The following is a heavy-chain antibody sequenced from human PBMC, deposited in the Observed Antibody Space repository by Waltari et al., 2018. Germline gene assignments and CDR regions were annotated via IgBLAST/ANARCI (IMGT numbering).Heavy chain of an antibody. J-gene: IGHJ3*02. CDR2: IIPIFGTA. D-gene: IGHD1-20*01. V-gene: IGHV1-69*13. CDR3: ARDFRLGRYMTFANAFDI. CDR1: GGTFSSYA. Sequence: QVQLVQSGAEVKKPGSSVKVSCKASGGTFSSYAISWVRQAPGQGLEWMGRIIPIFGTANYAQKFQGRVTITADKSTSTAYMELSSLRSEDTAVYYCARDFRLGRYMTFANAFDIWGQGTMVTVSS.